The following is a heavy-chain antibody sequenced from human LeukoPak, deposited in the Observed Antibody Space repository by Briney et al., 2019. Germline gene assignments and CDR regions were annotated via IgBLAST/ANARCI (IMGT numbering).Heavy chain of an antibody. V-gene: IGHV3-21*01. CDR1: GFTFSDQS. CDR3: VGPDSQFDC. D-gene: IGHD3-10*01. Sequence: KSGGSLRLSCAASGFTFSDQSMNWVRQAPGKGLEWVSSISSNSLHIFYADSVKGRFTISRDNAKNSLYLQMNNPRAEDTAVYYCVGPDSQFDCWGQGTLVTVSS. J-gene: IGHJ4*02. CDR2: ISSNSLHI.